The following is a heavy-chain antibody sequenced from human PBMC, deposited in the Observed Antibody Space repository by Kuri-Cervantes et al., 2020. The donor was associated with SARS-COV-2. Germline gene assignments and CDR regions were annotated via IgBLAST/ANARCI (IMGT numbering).Heavy chain of an antibody. CDR3: AGSVTGDLGDY. CDR2: ISAYNAYT. Sequence: ASVKVSCNASGYTFTSYGISWLRQAPGQGLEWMGWISAYNAYTDYAQKFKGRVTMTTDTTTSTAYMELRRLTSDDTAIYYCAGSVTGDLGDYWGQGTLVTVSS. CDR1: GYTFTSYG. D-gene: IGHD7-27*01. V-gene: IGHV1-18*01. J-gene: IGHJ4*02.